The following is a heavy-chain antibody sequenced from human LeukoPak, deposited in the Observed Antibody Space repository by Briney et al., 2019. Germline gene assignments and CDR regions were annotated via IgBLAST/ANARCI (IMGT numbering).Heavy chain of an antibody. V-gene: IGHV3-30-3*01. CDR3: ARDRLFRNWNDPYYFDY. CDR1: GFNFSDYT. J-gene: IGHJ4*02. CDR2: ISYDGSNK. D-gene: IGHD1-1*01. Sequence: GGSLRLSCAASGFNFSDYTIHWVRQAPGKGLEWVAVISYDGSNKYYAESVKGRFTISRDNSKNTLFLQMNSLRAEDTAVYYCARDRLFRNWNDPYYFDYWGQGTLVTVSS.